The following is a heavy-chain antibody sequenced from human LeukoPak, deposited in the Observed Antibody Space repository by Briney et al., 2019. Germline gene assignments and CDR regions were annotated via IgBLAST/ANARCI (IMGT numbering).Heavy chain of an antibody. D-gene: IGHD3-10*01. CDR2: FDPEDGET. J-gene: IGHJ4*02. CDR1: GYTLTELS. CDR3: ARHYYYGSGTELDY. Sequence: ASVKVSCKVSGYTLTELSMHWVRQAPGKGLEWMGGFDPEDGETIYAQKFQGRVTITRDTSASTAYMELSSLRSEDTAVYYCARHYYYGSGTELDYWGQGTLVTVSS. V-gene: IGHV1-24*01.